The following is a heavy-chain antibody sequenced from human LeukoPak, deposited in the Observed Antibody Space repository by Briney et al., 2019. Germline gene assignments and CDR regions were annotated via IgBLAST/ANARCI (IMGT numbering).Heavy chain of an antibody. V-gene: IGHV3-7*01. CDR1: GFTFSSYW. J-gene: IGHJ4*02. CDR2: IKQDGSEK. Sequence: PGGSLRLSCAASGFTFSSYWMSWVRQAPGKGLGWVANIKQDGSEKYYVDSVKGRFTISRDNAKNSLYLQMNSLRAEDTAVYYCASEPRGWDEACYWGQGTLVTVSS. CDR3: ASEPRGWDEACY. D-gene: IGHD6-19*01.